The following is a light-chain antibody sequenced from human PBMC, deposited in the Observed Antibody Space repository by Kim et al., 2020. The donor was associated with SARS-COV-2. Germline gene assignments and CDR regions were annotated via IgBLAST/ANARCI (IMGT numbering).Light chain of an antibody. J-gene: IGLJ2*01. Sequence: SYELTQPLSVSVAPGQTARITCEGNNIGSKNVYWYRQKAGQAPVVIIYRDTNRPSGISERISGSNSENTATLTISRAQAGDEAAYYCQVWDSSASFFGGGTQLTVL. CDR1: NIGSKN. CDR2: RDT. V-gene: IGLV3-9*01. CDR3: QVWDSSASF.